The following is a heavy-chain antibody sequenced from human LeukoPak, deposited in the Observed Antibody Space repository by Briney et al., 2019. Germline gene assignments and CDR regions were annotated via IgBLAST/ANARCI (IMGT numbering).Heavy chain of an antibody. CDR2: IYHSGST. D-gene: IGHD2-15*01. J-gene: IGHJ5*02. Sequence: SETLSLTCAVSGGSISSSNWWSWVRQPPGKGLEWIGEIYHSGSTNYNPSLKSRVTISVDKSKNQFSLKLSSVTAADTAVYYCARGTSCSGGSCYRPGNWFDPWGQGTLVTVSS. CDR1: GGSISSSNW. V-gene: IGHV4-4*02. CDR3: ARGTSCSGGSCYRPGNWFDP.